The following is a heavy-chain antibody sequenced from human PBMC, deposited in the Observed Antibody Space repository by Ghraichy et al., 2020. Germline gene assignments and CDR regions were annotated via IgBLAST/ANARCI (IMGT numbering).Heavy chain of an antibody. D-gene: IGHD6-13*01. J-gene: IGHJ4*02. CDR2: IYYSGST. V-gene: IGHV4-39*01. Sequence: SETLSLTCTVSGGSISSSSYYWGWIRQPPGKGLEWIGSIYYSGSTYYNPSLKSRVTISVDTSKNQFSLKLSSVTAADTAVYYCERHGVSSWDTFDYWGQGTLVTVAS. CDR1: GGSISSSSYY. CDR3: ERHGVSSWDTFDY.